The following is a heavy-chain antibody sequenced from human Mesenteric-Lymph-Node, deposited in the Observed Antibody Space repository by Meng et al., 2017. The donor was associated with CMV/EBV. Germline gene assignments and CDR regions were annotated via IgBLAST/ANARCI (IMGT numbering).Heavy chain of an antibody. CDR1: GFTFSSYG. Sequence: GESLKISCAASGFTFSSYGMHWVRQAPGKGLEWVAFIRYDGSNKYYADSVKGRFTISRDNSKNTLYLQMSSLRAEDTAVYYCAKDGSSIAARPDYWGQGTLVTVSS. CDR3: AKDGSSIAARPDY. CDR2: IRYDGSNK. V-gene: IGHV3-30*02. J-gene: IGHJ4*02. D-gene: IGHD6-6*01.